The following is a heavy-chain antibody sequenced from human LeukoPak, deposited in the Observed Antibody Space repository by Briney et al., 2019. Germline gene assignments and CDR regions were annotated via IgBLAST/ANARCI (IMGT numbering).Heavy chain of an antibody. CDR2: VSQSGGA. V-gene: IGHV4-34*01. Sequence: SETLSLTCAVSGGSFSGYHFSWIRQTPGKGLEWIGEVSQSGGASYNPSLKSRVTISVETSKNHFSLKLTSATAADTAMYFCAGSYGGNAVGPFDIWGQGTMVTVSS. D-gene: IGHD4-23*01. J-gene: IGHJ3*02. CDR3: AGSYGGNAVGPFDI. CDR1: GGSFSGYH.